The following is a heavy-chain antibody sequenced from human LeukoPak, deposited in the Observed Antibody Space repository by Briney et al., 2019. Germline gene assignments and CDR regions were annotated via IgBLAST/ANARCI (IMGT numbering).Heavy chain of an antibody. CDR2: IKGGGGDP. Sequence: QPGGSLRLSCAASGFTFSTYAMGWVRQAPGKGLEWVSSIKGGGGDPFYADSVKGRFTISRDNSKSTLFLQLNSLRADDTAVYYCAKGGHDFNPFYWWGQGTLVTVSS. J-gene: IGHJ4*02. CDR3: AKGGHDFNPFYW. V-gene: IGHV3-23*01. D-gene: IGHD2-21*02. CDR1: GFTFSTYA.